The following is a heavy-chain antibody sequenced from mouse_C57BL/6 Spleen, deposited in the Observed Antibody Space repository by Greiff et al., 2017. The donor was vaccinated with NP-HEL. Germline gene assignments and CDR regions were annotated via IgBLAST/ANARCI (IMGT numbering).Heavy chain of an antibody. CDR2: INYDGSST. V-gene: IGHV5-16*01. CDR3: ARGLGAMDY. CDR1: GFTFSDYY. J-gene: IGHJ4*01. Sequence: EVKLMESEGGLVQPGSSMKLSCTASGFTFSDYYMAWVRQVPEKGLEWVANINYDGSSTYYLDSLKSRFIISRDNAKNILYLQMSSLKSEDTATYYCARGLGAMDYWGQGTSVTVSS. D-gene: IGHD3-3*01.